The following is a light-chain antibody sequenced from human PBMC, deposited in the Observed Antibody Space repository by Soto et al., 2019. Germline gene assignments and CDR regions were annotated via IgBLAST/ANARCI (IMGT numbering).Light chain of an antibody. CDR3: QVWDSSSDHPWV. CDR1: NIGSKS. CDR2: YDS. Sequence: SYELTQPPSVSVAPGKTARITCGGNNIGSKSVHWYQQKPGQAPVLVIYYDSDRPSGIPERFSGSNSGNTATLTISRVEAGDEDDYYCQVWDSSSDHPWVFGGGTKLTVL. V-gene: IGLV3-21*04. J-gene: IGLJ3*02.